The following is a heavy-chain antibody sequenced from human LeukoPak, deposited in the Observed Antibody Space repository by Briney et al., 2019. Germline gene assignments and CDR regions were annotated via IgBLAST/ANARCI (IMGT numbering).Heavy chain of an antibody. Sequence: PSETLSLTCAVSGYSISSGYYWGWIRQPPGKGLEWIGRIYHSGSTYYNPSLKSRVTISVDTSKNQFSLKLSSVTAADTAVYYCARHISDDFWSGNDYWGQGTLVTVSS. CDR3: ARHISDDFWSGNDY. J-gene: IGHJ4*02. D-gene: IGHD3-3*01. CDR1: GYSISSGYY. CDR2: IYHSGST. V-gene: IGHV4-38-2*01.